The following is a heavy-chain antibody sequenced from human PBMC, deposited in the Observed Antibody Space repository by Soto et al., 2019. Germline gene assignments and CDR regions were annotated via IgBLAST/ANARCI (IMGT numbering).Heavy chain of an antibody. V-gene: IGHV4-59*01. Sequence: SETLSLTCTVSGGSISSYYWSWIRQPPGKGLEWIGNIYYSGSTNYNPSLKSRVTISVDTSKNQFSLKLSSVTAADTAVYYCARDSRSAAAHYYYYGMDVWGQGTTVTVSS. D-gene: IGHD6-13*01. J-gene: IGHJ6*02. CDR3: ARDSRSAAAHYYYYGMDV. CDR2: IYYSGST. CDR1: GGSISSYY.